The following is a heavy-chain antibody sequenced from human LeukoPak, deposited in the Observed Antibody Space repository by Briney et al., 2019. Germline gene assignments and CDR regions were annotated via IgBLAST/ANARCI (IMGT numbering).Heavy chain of an antibody. V-gene: IGHV3-33*01. Sequence: PGRFLRLSCAASGITFSSHGMHWVRQAPGEGMEWVAGIWYDGSNDYYADSVKGRFAISRDNSKNTLYLQMNNLRVEDTAVYYGEGGVTWGQGSMVTVSP. CDR3: EGGVT. J-gene: IGHJ3*01. CDR2: IWYDGSND. CDR1: GITFSSHG. D-gene: IGHD5/OR15-5a*01.